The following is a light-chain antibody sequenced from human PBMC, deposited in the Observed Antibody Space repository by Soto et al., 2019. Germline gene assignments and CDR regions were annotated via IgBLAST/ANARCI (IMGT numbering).Light chain of an antibody. CDR1: QSVGIN. CDR3: HQYKFWPGT. V-gene: IGKV3-15*01. CDR2: GAS. Sequence: VMTQSPALLSVSPGESATLSCRASQSVGINLAWYQQRPGRAPRLVIYGASSRATGFPARFSGSGSGTDFTLTISSLQSEDFAVYYCHQYKFWPGTFDQGTKLEIK. J-gene: IGKJ2*01.